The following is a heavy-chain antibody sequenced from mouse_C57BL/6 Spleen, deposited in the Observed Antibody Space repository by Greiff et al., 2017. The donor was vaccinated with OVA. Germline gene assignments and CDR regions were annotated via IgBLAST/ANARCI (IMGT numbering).Heavy chain of an antibody. Sequence: VQLQQPGAELVRPGSSVKLSCKASGYTFTSYWMHWVKQRPIQGLEWIGNIDPSDSETHYNQKFKDKATLTVAKSSSTASMQLSSLTSEDSAVYYCARERIYYGNYEEAMDYWGQGTSVTVSS. CDR2: IDPSDSET. CDR1: GYTFTSYW. V-gene: IGHV1-52*01. D-gene: IGHD2-1*01. CDR3: ARERIYYGNYEEAMDY. J-gene: IGHJ4*01.